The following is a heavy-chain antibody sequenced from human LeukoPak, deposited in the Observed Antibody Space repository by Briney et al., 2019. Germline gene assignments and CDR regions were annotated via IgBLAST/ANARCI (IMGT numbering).Heavy chain of an antibody. CDR2: ISSSSSYM. D-gene: IGHD1-7*01. CDR3: ARATTYPAGDAFDI. Sequence: KTGGSLRLSCAASGFTFSSYSMNWVRQAPGKGLEWVSSISSSSSYMYYADSVKGRFTISRDNAKNSLYLQMNSLRAEDTAVYYCARATTYPAGDAFDIWGQGTMVTVSS. J-gene: IGHJ3*02. V-gene: IGHV3-21*01. CDR1: GFTFSSYS.